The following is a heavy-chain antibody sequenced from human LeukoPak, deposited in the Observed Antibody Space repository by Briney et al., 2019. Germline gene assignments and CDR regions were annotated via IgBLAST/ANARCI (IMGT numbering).Heavy chain of an antibody. V-gene: IGHV1-46*01. Sequence: ASVKVSCKASGYTFTSYYMHWVQQAPGQGLEWMGIINPSGGSTSYAQKFQGRVTVTRDTSTSTVYMELSSLRSEDTAVYYCARDIYSSSWYKDYFDYWGQGTLVTVSS. CDR2: INPSGGST. D-gene: IGHD6-13*01. CDR1: GYTFTSYY. CDR3: ARDIYSSSWYKDYFDY. J-gene: IGHJ4*02.